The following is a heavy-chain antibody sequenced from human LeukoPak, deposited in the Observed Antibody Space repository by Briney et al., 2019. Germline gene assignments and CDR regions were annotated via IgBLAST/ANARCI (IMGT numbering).Heavy chain of an antibody. D-gene: IGHD3-9*01. CDR3: ARVDILNGYYYFDY. V-gene: IGHV1-18*01. J-gene: IGHJ4*02. CDR1: GYTFTTYG. Sequence: ASVKVSCKASGYTFTTYGITWIRQAPGQGLERMGWINAYSGVTNYAQKLQGRVTMTTDTSTSTACMELRSLRSDDTAVYYCARVDILNGYYYFDYWGQGTLVTVSS. CDR2: INAYSGVT.